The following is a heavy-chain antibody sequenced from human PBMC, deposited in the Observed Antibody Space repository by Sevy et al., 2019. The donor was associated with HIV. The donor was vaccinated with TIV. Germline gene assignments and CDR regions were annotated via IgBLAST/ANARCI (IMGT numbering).Heavy chain of an antibody. CDR3: ARTVGDGGDNDAFDI. Sequence: GESLKISCKGSGYSFTSYWIGWVRQMPGKGLEWMGIIYPGESDTRYSPSFQGQVTISADKSISTAYLQWSSLKASDTAMYYCARTVGDGGDNDAFDIWGQGTMVTVSS. D-gene: IGHD2-21*02. V-gene: IGHV5-51*01. CDR1: GYSFTSYW. CDR2: IYPGESDT. J-gene: IGHJ3*02.